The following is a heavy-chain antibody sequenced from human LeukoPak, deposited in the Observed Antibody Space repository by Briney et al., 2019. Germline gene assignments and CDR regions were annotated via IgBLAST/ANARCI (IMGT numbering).Heavy chain of an antibody. CDR2: IYSGGNT. CDR1: GFTVSSNF. V-gene: IGHV3-53*01. CDR3: AKDRRLAAFDY. J-gene: IGHJ4*02. D-gene: IGHD6-25*01. Sequence: GGSLRLSCAASGFTVSSNFMSWVRQAPGKGLEWVSVIYSGGNTYYAGSVKGRFTISRDNSKHTLYLQMNSLSAEDTAVYYCAKDRRLAAFDYGGQGTLVTVSS.